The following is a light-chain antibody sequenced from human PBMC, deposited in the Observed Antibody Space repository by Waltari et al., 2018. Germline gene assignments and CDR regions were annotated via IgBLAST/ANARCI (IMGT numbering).Light chain of an antibody. Sequence: QSVLTQPPPASGTPGQRVSLSCSGTSSNIGSNYVYLYQQLPGPAPKLLTFYNNVRPSAVPDRFSGSKSGTSASLAISGLRSEDEAEYFCATWDDSLSGSYVFGTGTKVTVL. V-gene: IGLV1-47*02. CDR3: ATWDDSLSGSYV. J-gene: IGLJ1*01. CDR2: YNN. CDR1: SSNIGSNY.